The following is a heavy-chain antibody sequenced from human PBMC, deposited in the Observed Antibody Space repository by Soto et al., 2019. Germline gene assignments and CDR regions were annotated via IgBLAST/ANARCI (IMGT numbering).Heavy chain of an antibody. D-gene: IGHD2-2*01. V-gene: IGHV1-69*02. CDR2: IIPILGIA. J-gene: IGHJ2*01. CDR3: ARLYCSSTSCYGDYWCFDL. CDR1: GGTFSSYT. Sequence: SVKVSCKASGGTFSSYTISWVRQAPGQGLEWMGRIIPILGIANYAQKFQGRVTITADKSTSTAYMELSSLRSEDTAVYYCARLYCSSTSCYGDYWCFDLWGRGTLVTVSS.